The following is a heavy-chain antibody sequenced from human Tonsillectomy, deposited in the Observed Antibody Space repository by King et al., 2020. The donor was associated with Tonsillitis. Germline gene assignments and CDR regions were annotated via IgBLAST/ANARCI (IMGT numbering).Heavy chain of an antibody. J-gene: IGHJ4*02. CDR1: GYTFTGYY. V-gene: IGHV1-2*02. D-gene: IGHD3-16*01. Sequence: QLVQSGAEVKKPGASVKVSCKASGYTFTGYYMHWVRQAPGQGLEWMAWINPNSGSTNWAQKFQGRVTMTRDTSISTAYMELSRLRSDDTAVYYCATESPPYTRGWLDYWGQGTLVTVSS. CDR2: INPNSGST. CDR3: ATESPPYTRGWLDY.